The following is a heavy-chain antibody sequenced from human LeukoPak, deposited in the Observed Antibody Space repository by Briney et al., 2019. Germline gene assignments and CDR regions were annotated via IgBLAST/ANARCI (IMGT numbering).Heavy chain of an antibody. V-gene: IGHV3-30*18. CDR1: GFTFSSYG. D-gene: IGHD3-3*01. Sequence: QSGGSLRPSCAASGFTFSSYGMHWVRQAPGKGLEWVAVISYDGSNKYYADSVKGRFTISRDIIKNTLYLQMNSLRAEDTATYYCAKDGFQSSEWSPPLNYWGQGILVVVSS. CDR2: ISYDGSNK. J-gene: IGHJ4*02. CDR3: AKDGFQSSEWSPPLNY.